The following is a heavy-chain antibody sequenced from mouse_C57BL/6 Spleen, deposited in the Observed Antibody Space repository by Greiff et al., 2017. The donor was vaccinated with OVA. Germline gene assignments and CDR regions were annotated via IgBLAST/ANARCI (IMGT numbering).Heavy chain of an antibody. J-gene: IGHJ2*01. CDR2: IDPETGGT. Sequence: QVQLQQSGAELVRPGASVTLSCKASGYTFTDYEMHWVKQTPVHGLEWIGAIDPETGGTAYNQKFKGKAILTADKSSSTAYMELRSLTSEDSAVYYCTRSYSNYPHYFDDWGQGTTLTVSS. V-gene: IGHV1-15*01. D-gene: IGHD2-5*01. CDR1: GYTFTDYE. CDR3: TRSYSNYPHYFDD.